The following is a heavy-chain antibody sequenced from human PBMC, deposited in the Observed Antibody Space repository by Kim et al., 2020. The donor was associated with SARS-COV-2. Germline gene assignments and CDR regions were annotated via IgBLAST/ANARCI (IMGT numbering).Heavy chain of an antibody. D-gene: IGHD3-10*01. V-gene: IGHV3-9*01. CDR2: ISWNSGTI. CDR3: AKSKITRFQGGLYGRDV. CDR1: GFTFTDYA. J-gene: IGHJ6*02. Sequence: GGSLRLSCAAAGFTFTDYAMHWVRQAPGKGLERVSGISWNSGTIGYADSVKGRFTISRDNAKNSLHLQMNSLRTEDTALYYCAKSKITRFQGGLYGRDVWGQVSTVPVSS.